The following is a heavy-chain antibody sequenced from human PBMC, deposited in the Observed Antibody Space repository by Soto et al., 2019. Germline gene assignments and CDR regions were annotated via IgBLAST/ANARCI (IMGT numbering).Heavy chain of an antibody. CDR1: EFDFRSYA. Sequence: GGSMRLSCAASEFDFRSYAMSWVRQTQGKGLEWVSAISGSGGSTYYADSVRGRFTISRDNSKNTLYLQMNSLRAEDTAVYYCAKDGSYYDFWSGYPNYYYYYMDVWGKGTTVTVSS. D-gene: IGHD3-3*01. V-gene: IGHV3-23*01. J-gene: IGHJ6*03. CDR3: AKDGSYYDFWSGYPNYYYYYMDV. CDR2: ISGSGGST.